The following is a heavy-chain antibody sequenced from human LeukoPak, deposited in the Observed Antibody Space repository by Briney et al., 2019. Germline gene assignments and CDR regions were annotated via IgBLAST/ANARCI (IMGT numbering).Heavy chain of an antibody. D-gene: IGHD5-12*01. V-gene: IGHV3-23*01. CDR3: AKDQRYSGYDCPFDY. J-gene: IGHJ4*02. CDR1: GFTFSSYA. CDR2: ISGSGGSK. Sequence: GGSLRLSCAASGFTFSSYAMSWVRQAPGKGLEWVSAISGSGGSKYYADSVKGRFTISRDNSKNTLYLQMNSLRAEDTAVYYCAKDQRYSGYDCPFDYWGQGTLVTVSS.